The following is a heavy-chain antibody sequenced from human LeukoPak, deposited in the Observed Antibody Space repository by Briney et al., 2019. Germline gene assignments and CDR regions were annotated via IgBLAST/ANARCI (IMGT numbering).Heavy chain of an antibody. Sequence: ASVKVSCKASGGTFSSYAISWVRQAPGQGLEWMGGFDPEDGETIYAQKFQGRVTMTEDTSTDTAYMELSSLRSEDTAVYYCATAPLRDDSSGYYLPVVFDPWGQGTLVTVSS. V-gene: IGHV1-24*01. J-gene: IGHJ5*02. D-gene: IGHD3-22*01. CDR3: ATAPLRDDSSGYYLPVVFDP. CDR2: FDPEDGET. CDR1: GGTFSSYA.